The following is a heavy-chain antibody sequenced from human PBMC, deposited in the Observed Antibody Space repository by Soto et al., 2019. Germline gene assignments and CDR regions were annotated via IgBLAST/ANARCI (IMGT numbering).Heavy chain of an antibody. D-gene: IGHD3-3*01. V-gene: IGHV4-4*09. CDR2: IYRTGST. Sequence: PSETLSLTCTVSGGSISTYYWNWIRQSPGKGLEWIGYIYRTGSTHYNPSLNSRVAISLDTSRNKFSLKLHSVTAADKAVYFCARQIGDDPFDVWGQGTKVTVSS. J-gene: IGHJ3*01. CDR3: ARQIGDDPFDV. CDR1: GGSISTYY.